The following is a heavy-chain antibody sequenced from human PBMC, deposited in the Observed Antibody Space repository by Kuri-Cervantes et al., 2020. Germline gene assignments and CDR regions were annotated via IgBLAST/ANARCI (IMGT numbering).Heavy chain of an antibody. V-gene: IGHV3-30*18. CDR3: AKDSQLQQEGGRDDYFDT. Sequence: GGSLRLSCAASGFTFSSYGMHWVRQAPGKGLEWVAVISYDGSNKYYADSVKGRFTISRDKSQNTVYLQMDSLRADDTALYYCAKDSQLQQEGGRDDYFDTWGQGTLVTVSS. CDR1: GFTFSSYG. J-gene: IGHJ4*02. CDR2: ISYDGSNK. D-gene: IGHD4-23*01.